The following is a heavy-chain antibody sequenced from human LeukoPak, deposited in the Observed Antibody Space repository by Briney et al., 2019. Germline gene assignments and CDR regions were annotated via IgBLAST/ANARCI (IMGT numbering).Heavy chain of an antibody. V-gene: IGHV4-59*12. CDR1: GDSISNYY. Sequence: SETLSLTCTVSGDSISNYYWSWIRQPPGKGLEWIGYIYYSGSTNYNPSLKSRVTMSVDTSKNRFSLKLSSVTAADTAVYYCAREKPNYGSGSYHPLDYWGQGTLVTVSS. J-gene: IGHJ4*02. CDR2: IYYSGST. CDR3: AREKPNYGSGSYHPLDY. D-gene: IGHD3-10*01.